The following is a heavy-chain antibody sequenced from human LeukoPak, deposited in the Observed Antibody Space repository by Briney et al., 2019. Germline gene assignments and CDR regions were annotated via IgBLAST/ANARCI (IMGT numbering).Heavy chain of an antibody. D-gene: IGHD6-25*01. J-gene: IGHJ3*02. CDR1: GYTFTGYY. Sequence: ASVKVSCKASGYTFTGYYMHWVRQAPGQGLEWMGWINPNSGGTNYAQKFQGRVTMTRDTSTSTVYMELSSLRSEDTAVYYCARVGQRLATDAFDIWGQGTMVTVSS. CDR2: INPNSGGT. CDR3: ARVGQRLATDAFDI. V-gene: IGHV1-2*02.